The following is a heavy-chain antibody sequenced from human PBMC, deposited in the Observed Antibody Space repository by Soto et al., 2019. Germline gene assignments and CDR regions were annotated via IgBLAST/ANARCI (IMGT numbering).Heavy chain of an antibody. D-gene: IGHD3-10*01. CDR2: IRGTAT. J-gene: IGHJ5*02. CDR3: AKCAVLRTTSGGRCNGVDP. Sequence: EVQLLESGGTLVQPGESLRLSCEVSGFSFSSFAMNWVRQAPGEGLEWVSRIRGTATSYADSVKGRCTISRDNSKNTVYLHMNTLSGEDTAVYYCAKCAVLRTTSGGRCNGVDPWGQGTLVIVSS. V-gene: IGHV3-23*01. CDR1: GFSFSSFA.